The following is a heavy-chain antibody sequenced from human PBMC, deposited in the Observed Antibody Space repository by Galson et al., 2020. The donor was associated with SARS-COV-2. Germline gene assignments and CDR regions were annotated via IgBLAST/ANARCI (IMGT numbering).Heavy chain of an antibody. CDR1: GGSISRSTYY. CDR2: IYSSGGT. J-gene: IGHJ4*02. Sequence: QTLSLTCSVSGGSISRSTYYWSWIRQSAGKGLEWIGRIYSSGGTNHNPSLKSRVTISIDSTRNQFSLNLSSVTAADTAVYYCARGSIAASGFYFDYWGQGTLVTVSS. CDR3: ARGSIAASGFYFDY. V-gene: IGHV4-61*02. D-gene: IGHD6-13*01.